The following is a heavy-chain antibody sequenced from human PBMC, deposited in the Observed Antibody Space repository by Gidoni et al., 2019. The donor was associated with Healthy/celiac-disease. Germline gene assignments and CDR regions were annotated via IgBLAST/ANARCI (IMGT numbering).Heavy chain of an antibody. CDR2: IYYSGST. J-gene: IGHJ5*02. CDR1: GGSISSGGYY. V-gene: IGHV4-31*03. Sequence: QVQLQESGPGLVKPSQTLSLTCTVSGGSISSGGYYWSWIRQHPGKGLEWIGYIYYSGSTYYNPSLKSRVTISVDTSKNQFSLKLSSVTAADTAVYYCARGALTYCSGGSCYSYWFDPWGQGTLVTVSS. CDR3: ARGALTYCSGGSCYSYWFDP. D-gene: IGHD2-15*01.